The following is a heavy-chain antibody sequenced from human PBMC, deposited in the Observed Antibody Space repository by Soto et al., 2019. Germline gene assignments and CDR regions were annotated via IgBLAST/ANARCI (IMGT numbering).Heavy chain of an antibody. CDR2: ISSSSSYT. V-gene: IGHV3-11*06. CDR3: ARVDKDYYYYSSGSWYPFDY. D-gene: IGHD3-22*01. CDR1: GFTFSDYY. Sequence: VGSLRLSCAASGFTFSDYYMSWIRQAPGKGLEWVSYISSSSSYTNYADSVKGRFTISRDNAKNSLYLQMNRLRAEDTALYYCARVDKDYYYYSSGSWYPFDYWGQGTLVTVSS. J-gene: IGHJ4*02.